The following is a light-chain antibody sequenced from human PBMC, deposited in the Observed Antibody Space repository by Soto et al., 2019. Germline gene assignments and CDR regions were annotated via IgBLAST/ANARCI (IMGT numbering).Light chain of an antibody. CDR1: RSDVGSYNL. V-gene: IGLV2-23*02. CDR2: EVS. Sequence: QSALTQPASVSGSPGQSITISCTGSRSDVGSYNLVSWYQHHPGKAPKLIIYEVSKRPSGVSNRFSGSKSDNTASLTISGLQAEDEADYFCCSYAGSTTFVVFGGGTQLTVL. J-gene: IGLJ2*01. CDR3: CSYAGSTTFVV.